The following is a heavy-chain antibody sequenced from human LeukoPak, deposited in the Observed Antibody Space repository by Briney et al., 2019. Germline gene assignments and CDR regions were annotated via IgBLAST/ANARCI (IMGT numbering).Heavy chain of an antibody. J-gene: IGHJ4*02. Sequence: ASVTVSCKASGYTFTDYYMHWARQAPGQGLEWMGWIDPNTGDTKYTQKFQGRVSMTRDTSFSTAYMELSWLTSDDTAVYFCARDRSITEKYSGRYFHDYWGQGTLVTVSS. D-gene: IGHD1-26*01. V-gene: IGHV1-2*02. CDR2: IDPNTGDT. CDR3: ARDRSITEKYSGRYFHDY. CDR1: GYTFTDYY.